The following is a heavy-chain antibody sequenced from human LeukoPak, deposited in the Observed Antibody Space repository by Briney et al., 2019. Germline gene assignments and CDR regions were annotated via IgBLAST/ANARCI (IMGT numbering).Heavy chain of an antibody. V-gene: IGHV3-23*01. CDR2: ISGSGDYT. CDR3: AKYNPAEVARRKYYFDN. CDR1: GFSFSTYA. D-gene: IGHD1-14*01. Sequence: GGSLRLSCAASGFSFSTYAMSWVRQAPGKGLEWVSSISGSGDYTFYADSVKGRFTVSRDNSKNTLYLQMNSLSAEDTAVYYCAKYNPAEVARRKYYFDNWGQETLATVSS. J-gene: IGHJ4*02.